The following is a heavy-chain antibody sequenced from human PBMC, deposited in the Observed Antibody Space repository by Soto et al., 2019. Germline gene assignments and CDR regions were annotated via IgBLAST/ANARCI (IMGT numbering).Heavy chain of an antibody. CDR1: GYTFTSYG. V-gene: IGHV1-18*01. J-gene: IGHJ6*03. CDR2: ISAYNGNT. CDR3: ARGDVEYSSSPAGSGHYYYYMDV. Sequence: QVQLVQSGAEVKKPGASVKVSCKASGYTFTSYGISWVRQAPGQGLEWMGWISAYNGNTNYAQKLQGRVTMTTDTSTSTAYMGLRGLGSDDTAVYYCARGDVEYSSSPAGSGHYYYYMDVWGKGTTVTVSS. D-gene: IGHD6-6*01.